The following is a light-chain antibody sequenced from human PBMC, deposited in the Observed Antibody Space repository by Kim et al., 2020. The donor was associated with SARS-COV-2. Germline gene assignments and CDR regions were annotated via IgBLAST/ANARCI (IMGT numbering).Light chain of an antibody. V-gene: IGLV1-47*02. Sequence: ELTQPPSASGTPGQRVTISCSGSSSNVGSNYVYWYQQVPGTAPKLLIYSNDQRPSGVPDRFSGSKSGTSASLAISGLRSEDEAEYHCAAWDDSLSAVVLGGGTQLTVL. CDR2: SND. J-gene: IGLJ2*01. CDR1: SSNVGSNY. CDR3: AAWDDSLSAVV.